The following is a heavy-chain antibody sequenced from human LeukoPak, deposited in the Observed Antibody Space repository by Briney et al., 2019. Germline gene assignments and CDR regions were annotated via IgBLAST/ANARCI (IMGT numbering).Heavy chain of an antibody. CDR2: MNSAGTTI. V-gene: IGHV3-74*01. Sequence: GGSLRLSCAASGFTISGFWMHWVRQVPGEGLEWVARMNSAGTTINYADSVKGRFTISRDNVRNTLHLQMNNLSLEDTAVYFCIREVQVRASASLGLWGRGTLVTVS. J-gene: IGHJ4*01. CDR1: GFTISGFW. CDR3: IREVQVRASASLGL. D-gene: IGHD1-1*01.